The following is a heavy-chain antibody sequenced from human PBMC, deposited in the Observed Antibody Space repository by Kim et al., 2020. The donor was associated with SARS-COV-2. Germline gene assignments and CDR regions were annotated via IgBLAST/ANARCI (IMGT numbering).Heavy chain of an antibody. CDR1: GGSISNYY. CDR3: ARGGFSHAWQTDS. V-gene: IGHV4-59*01. Sequence: SETLSLTCTVSGGSISNYYWNWIRQPPGKGLEWIGYMSNSGDTAYKPSLQSRLTISLDTSKNQFSLRLSSVTAADTAVYYCARGGFSHAWQTDSWGRGTL. D-gene: IGHD3-16*01. J-gene: IGHJ4*02. CDR2: MSNSGDT.